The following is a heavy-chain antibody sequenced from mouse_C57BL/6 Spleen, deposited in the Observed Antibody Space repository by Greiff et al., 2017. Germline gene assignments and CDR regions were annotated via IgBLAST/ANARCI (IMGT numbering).Heavy chain of an antibody. V-gene: IGHV2-5*01. Sequence: VQLQESGPGLVQPSQSLSITCTASGFSLTSYGVHWVRQSPGKGLEWLGVIWSGGSTDYNAAFMSRLSITKDNSKSKVFLKMNSLQADDTAIYYCAGGSREAWFAYWGQGTLVTVSA. D-gene: IGHD1-1*01. J-gene: IGHJ3*01. CDR1: GFSLTSYG. CDR2: IWSGGST. CDR3: AGGSREAWFAY.